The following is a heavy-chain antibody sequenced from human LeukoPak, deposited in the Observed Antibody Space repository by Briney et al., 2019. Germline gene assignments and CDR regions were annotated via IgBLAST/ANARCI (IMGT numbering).Heavy chain of an antibody. CDR2: IYYSGST. J-gene: IGHJ6*02. D-gene: IGHD4-11*01. CDR3: ARLPYGNYDYYYYGMDV. V-gene: IGHV4-59*08. CDR1: GGSISSYY. Sequence: SETLSLTCTVSGGSISSYYWSWIRQPPGKGLEWIGYIYYSGSTNYNPSLKSRVTISVDTSKNQFSLKLSSVTAADTAVYYCARLPYGNYDYYYYGMDVWGQGTTVTVSS.